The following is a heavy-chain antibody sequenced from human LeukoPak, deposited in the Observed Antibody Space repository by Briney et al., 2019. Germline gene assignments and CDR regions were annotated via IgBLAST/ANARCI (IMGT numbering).Heavy chain of an antibody. D-gene: IGHD3-22*01. Sequence: ASVKVSCKASGYTFSGHYMHWLRQAPGQGLEWMGWINVRDGTKYAQKFQGRVTMTRDTSISTAYMELSSVTSDDTAVYYCAPGTGDSGLHFLHWGQGTLVTVSS. V-gene: IGHV1-2*02. J-gene: IGHJ1*01. CDR1: GYTFSGHY. CDR2: INVRDGT. CDR3: APGTGDSGLHFLH.